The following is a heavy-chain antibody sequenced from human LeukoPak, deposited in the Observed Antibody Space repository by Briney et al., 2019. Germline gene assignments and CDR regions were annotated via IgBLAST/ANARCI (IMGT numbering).Heavy chain of an antibody. Sequence: SETLSLTCTVSGGSISSGDYYWSWIRQPPGKGLEWIGYIYYSGSTYYNPSLKSRVTISVDTSKNQFTLKLSSVTAADTAVYYCARESPYDSSGLWGQGTLVTVSS. J-gene: IGHJ4*02. CDR2: IYYSGST. V-gene: IGHV4-30-4*01. CDR1: GGSISSGDYY. D-gene: IGHD3-22*01. CDR3: ARESPYDSSGL.